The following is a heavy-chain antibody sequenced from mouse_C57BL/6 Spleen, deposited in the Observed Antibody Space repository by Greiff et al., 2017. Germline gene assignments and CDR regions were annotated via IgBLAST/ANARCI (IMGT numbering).Heavy chain of an antibody. CDR2: ILPGSGST. J-gene: IGHJ3*01. Sequence: QVQLKQSGAELMKPGASVKLSCKATGYTFTGYWIEWVKQRPGHGLEWIGEILPGSGSTNYNEKFKGKATFTADTSSNTAYMQLSSLTTEDSAIYYCARGSENWPRSGFAYWGQGTLVTVSA. CDR3: ARGSENWPRSGFAY. CDR1: GYTFTGYW. V-gene: IGHV1-9*01. D-gene: IGHD3-2*02.